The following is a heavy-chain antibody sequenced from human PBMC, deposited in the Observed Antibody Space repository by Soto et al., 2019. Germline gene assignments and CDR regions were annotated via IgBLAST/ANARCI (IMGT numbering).Heavy chain of an antibody. CDR2: MTGSGGDI. Sequence: GGSLRLSCAASGFTFSIYAMMWVRQPPGKGQEWVAGMTGSGGDIRYADSVKGRFTISKDNSKNTLYLQMNSLRAEDTAMYYCAKDAVYGDGLWLAANWGQGXLVTVSS. J-gene: IGHJ4*02. CDR3: AKDAVYGDGLWLAAN. D-gene: IGHD2-21*02. CDR1: GFTFSIYA. V-gene: IGHV3-23*01.